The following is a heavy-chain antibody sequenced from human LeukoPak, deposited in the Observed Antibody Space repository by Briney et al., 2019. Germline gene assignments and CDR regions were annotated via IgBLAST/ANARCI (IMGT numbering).Heavy chain of an antibody. V-gene: IGHV1-69-2*01. D-gene: IGHD4/OR15-4a*01. CDR3: VTDAKAMATGLDH. CDR1: GYIFTDYY. J-gene: IGHJ4*02. Sequence: ATVKISCKASGYIFTDYYIHWLQQAPGKGLEWMGRVHPKDGETIYAGKFQGRATITADTSIDTAYTELSSLTSEDTAVYYCVTDAKAMATGLDHWGQGTLVTVSS. CDR2: VHPKDGET.